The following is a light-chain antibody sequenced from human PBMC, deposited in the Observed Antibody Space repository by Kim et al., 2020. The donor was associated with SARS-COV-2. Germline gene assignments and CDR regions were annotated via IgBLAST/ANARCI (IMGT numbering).Light chain of an antibody. CDR3: SSFTTSNTLV. J-gene: IGLJ2*01. Sequence: GQSITISCTGTSSDISVYDCVSWYQKHPGEAPKLIIHDVSQRPSGVSSRFSGSKSGNTASLTIFGLQAEDEADYYCSSFTTSNTLVFGGGTQLTVL. CDR1: SSDISVYDC. V-gene: IGLV2-14*04. CDR2: DVS.